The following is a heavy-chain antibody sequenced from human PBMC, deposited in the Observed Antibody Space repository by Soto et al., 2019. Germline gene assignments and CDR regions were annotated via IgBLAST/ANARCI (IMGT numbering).Heavy chain of an antibody. J-gene: IGHJ6*02. CDR3: ARDMSSSWGQQDHYYYGMDV. V-gene: IGHV3-33*01. Sequence: QVQLVESGGGVVQPGRSLRLSCAASGFTFSSYGMHWVRQAPGKGLEWVAVIWYDGSNKYYADSVKGRFTISRDNSKNTLYLQMTSLRAEDTAGYYCARDMSSSWGQQDHYYYGMDVWGQGTTVSVSS. CDR2: IWYDGSNK. CDR1: GFTFSSYG. D-gene: IGHD2-2*01.